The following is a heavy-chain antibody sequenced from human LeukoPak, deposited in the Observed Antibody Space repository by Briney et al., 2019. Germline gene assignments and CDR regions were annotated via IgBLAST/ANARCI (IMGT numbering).Heavy chain of an antibody. D-gene: IGHD3-10*01. J-gene: IGHJ4*02. CDR3: ARGSYHYGFGSLDY. CDR1: GGSISSGSYF. V-gene: IGHV4-61*02. CDR2: INTSGST. Sequence: PSQTLSLTCTVSGGSISSGSYFWSWIRQPAGKGLEWIGRINTSGSTNYNPSLKSRVTMSVDTSKNQFSLKVTSVTAADTAVYYCARGSYHYGFGSLDYWGQGTLVIVFS.